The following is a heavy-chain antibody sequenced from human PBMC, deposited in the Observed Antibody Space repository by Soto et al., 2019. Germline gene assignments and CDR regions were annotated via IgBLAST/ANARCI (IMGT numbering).Heavy chain of an antibody. V-gene: IGHV4-39*01. D-gene: IGHD3-9*01. J-gene: IGHJ4*02. CDR2: IYYSVST. Sequence: SETLSLTCTVSGGSISSSSYYWVWIRQPPGKGLEWIGSIYYSVSTYYNPSLKSRVTISVDTSKNQFSLKLSPVTAAHTDVYYCASHYDIRTGYSKQPSVYWCQGALVKVSS. CDR3: ASHYDIRTGYSKQPSVY. CDR1: GGSISSSSYY.